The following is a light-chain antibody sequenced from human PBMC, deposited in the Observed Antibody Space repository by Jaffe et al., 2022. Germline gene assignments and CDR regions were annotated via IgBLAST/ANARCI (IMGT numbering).Light chain of an antibody. CDR1: QSVLYSANNKTY. J-gene: IGKJ4*01. Sequence: DIVMTQSPDSLAVSLGERATVNCKSSQSVLYSANNKTYLAWYQQKSGQPPKLLIYGAFTRESGVPDRFSGSGSGTDFTLTISSLQAEDVAVYYCQQYYSISLTFGGGTKVEIK. CDR3: QQYYSISLT. V-gene: IGKV4-1*01. CDR2: GAF.